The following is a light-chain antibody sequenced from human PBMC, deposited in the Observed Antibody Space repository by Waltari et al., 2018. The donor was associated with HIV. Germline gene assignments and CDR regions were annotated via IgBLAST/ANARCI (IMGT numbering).Light chain of an antibody. CDR3: QSADSSGTYVV. V-gene: IGLV3-25*03. CDR2: KDT. CDR1: ALPKQY. Sequence: SYELTQPPSVSVSPGQTARITCSGAALPKQYAHWYRQRPGQAPVLVIYKDTERPSWIPERFSGSSSGTTVTLTISGVQAEDEADYYCQSADSSGTYVVFGGGTKLTVL. J-gene: IGLJ3*02.